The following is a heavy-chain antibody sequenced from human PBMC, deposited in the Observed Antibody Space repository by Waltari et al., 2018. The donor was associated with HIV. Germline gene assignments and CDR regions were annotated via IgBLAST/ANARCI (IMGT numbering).Heavy chain of an antibody. CDR2: ISYSGNA. D-gene: IGHD3-3*01. CDR3: ARISTWFHLDRGDV. V-gene: IGHV4-39*01. J-gene: IGHJ6*02. Sequence: LQLQAPGPGLVKSSETLSVTCTGSGVLLSSRCPYWGWIRQPPGKGLEWVVSISYSGNAYYNPSLMSRVTISLNTSKNQFSLKLSSVTAADTSVYYCARISTWFHLDRGDVWGQGTMVTVSS. CDR1: GVLLSSRCPY.